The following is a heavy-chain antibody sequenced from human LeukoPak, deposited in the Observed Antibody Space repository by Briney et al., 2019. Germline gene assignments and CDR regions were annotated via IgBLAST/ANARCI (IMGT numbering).Heavy chain of an antibody. J-gene: IGHJ4*02. D-gene: IGHD4-11*01. CDR1: GFTCSSYW. Sequence: GGSLRLSCAASGFTCSSYWMSWVRQAPGKGLEWVANIKQDGSEKYYVDSVKGRFTISRDNAKNSLYLQMNSLRAEDTAVYYCARGADDYSYFDYWGQGTLVTVSS. V-gene: IGHV3-7*01. CDR2: IKQDGSEK. CDR3: ARGADDYSYFDY.